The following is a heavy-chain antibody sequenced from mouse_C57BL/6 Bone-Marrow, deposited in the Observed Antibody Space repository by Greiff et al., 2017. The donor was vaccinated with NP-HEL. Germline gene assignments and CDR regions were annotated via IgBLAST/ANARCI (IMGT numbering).Heavy chain of an antibody. V-gene: IGHV1-78*01. D-gene: IGHD1-1*01. CDR1: GYTFTDHS. Sequence: QVQLQQSDAELVKPGASVKISCKVSGYTFTDHSIHWMKQRPEQGLEWIGYIYPRDGSTKYNEKFKGKATLTADKSSSTAYMQLNSLTSEDSSVYFCARSRDYYSIPYYAMDYWGQGTSVTVSS. CDR3: ARSRDYYSIPYYAMDY. J-gene: IGHJ4*01. CDR2: IYPRDGST.